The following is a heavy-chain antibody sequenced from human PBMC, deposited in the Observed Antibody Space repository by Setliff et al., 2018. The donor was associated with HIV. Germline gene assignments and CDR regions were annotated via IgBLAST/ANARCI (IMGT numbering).Heavy chain of an antibody. CDR3: ARGHHFYWYFDL. V-gene: IGHV1-18*01. J-gene: IGHJ2*01. CDR1: GYSFTTYG. CDR2: ISVYNGQT. Sequence: VASVKVSCKASGYSFTTYGISWVRQAPGQGLEWVGWISVYNGQTLYAQKVQDRITVTMDIPKDTAYMELRGLTPDDTAVYYCARGHHFYWYFDLWGPGTLGTVSS.